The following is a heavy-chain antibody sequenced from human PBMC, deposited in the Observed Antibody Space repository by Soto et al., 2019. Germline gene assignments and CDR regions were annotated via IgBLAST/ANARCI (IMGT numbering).Heavy chain of an antibody. V-gene: IGHV4-39*07. J-gene: IGHJ6*03. CDR2: IYYSGST. CDR1: GGSISSSSYY. Sequence: SETLSLTCTVSGGSISSSSYYWGWIRQPPGKGLEWIGSIYYSGSTYYNPSLKSRVTISVDTSKNQFSPKLRSVTAADTAVYYCGRSRISGTTGQDYHYMDVWGKGTKVTVSS. D-gene: IGHD1-7*01. CDR3: GRSRISGTTGQDYHYMDV.